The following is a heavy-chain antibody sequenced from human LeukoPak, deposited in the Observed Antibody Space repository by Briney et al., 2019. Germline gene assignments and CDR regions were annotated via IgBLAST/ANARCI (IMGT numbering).Heavy chain of an antibody. CDR3: ARGPLVRYFDWLLPGATPILDY. Sequence: ASVKVSCKASGYTFTSYAMNWVRQAPGQGLEWMGWINTNTGNPTYAQGFTGRFVFSLDTSVSTAYLQISSLKAEDTAVYYCARGPLVRYFDWLLPGATPILDYWGQGTLVTVSS. CDR1: GYTFTSYA. V-gene: IGHV7-4-1*02. D-gene: IGHD3-9*01. CDR2: INTNTGNP. J-gene: IGHJ4*02.